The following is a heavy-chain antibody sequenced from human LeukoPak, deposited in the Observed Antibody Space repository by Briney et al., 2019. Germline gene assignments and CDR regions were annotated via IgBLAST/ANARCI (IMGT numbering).Heavy chain of an antibody. Sequence: PSQTLSLTCTVSGGSISSGGDYWTSIRQHPGKGLEWIGYISYSGNTYYNPVLRSRLTISLDTSKSQFSLRVSSVTAADTAIYYCARGPSFGSSSRFDYWGQGTLVTVSS. J-gene: IGHJ4*02. CDR1: GGSISSGGDY. CDR2: ISYSGNT. V-gene: IGHV4-31*03. CDR3: ARGPSFGSSSRFDY. D-gene: IGHD6-6*01.